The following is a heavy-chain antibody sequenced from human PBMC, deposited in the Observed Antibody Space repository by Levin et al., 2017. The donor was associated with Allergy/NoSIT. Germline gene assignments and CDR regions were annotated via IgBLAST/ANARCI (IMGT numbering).Heavy chain of an antibody. Sequence: GESLKISCAGSGFIVSSHYMNWVRQAPGKGLEWVSVIYSGGETYYSDSVKGRFTISRDHSKNTMYLEMNNLRAEDTAVYYCARDRRYCSGGRYYCYFDYWGQGTLVTVSS. D-gene: IGHD2-15*01. V-gene: IGHV3-53*01. CDR1: GFIVSSHY. J-gene: IGHJ4*02. CDR2: IYSGGET. CDR3: ARDRRYCSGGRYYCYFDY.